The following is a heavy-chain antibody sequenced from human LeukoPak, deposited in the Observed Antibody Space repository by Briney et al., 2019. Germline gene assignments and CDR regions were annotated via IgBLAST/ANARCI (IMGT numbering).Heavy chain of an antibody. CDR1: GYTFTDYY. Sequence: ASVKVSCKVSGYTFTDYYMHWVQQAPGKGLEWMGLVDPEDGETIYAEKFQGRVTITADTSTDTAYMELSSLRSEDTAVYYCATGVDTAMAHFDYWGQGTLITVSS. CDR3: ATGVDTAMAHFDY. D-gene: IGHD5-18*01. CDR2: VDPEDGET. V-gene: IGHV1-69-2*01. J-gene: IGHJ4*02.